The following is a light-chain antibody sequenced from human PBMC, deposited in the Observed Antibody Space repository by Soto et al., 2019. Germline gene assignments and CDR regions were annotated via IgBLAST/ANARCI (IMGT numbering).Light chain of an antibody. J-gene: IGLJ1*01. V-gene: IGLV1-40*01. CDR2: GNS. CDR3: QSYDSSPSGSRV. CDR1: SSNIGAGYD. Sequence: QSVLTQPPSVSGAPGQRVTISCTGSSSNIGAGYDVHWYQQLPGTAPKLLIYGNSNRPSGVPDRFSGSKSGTSASLAITGLQAEDEADYYCQSYDSSPSGSRVFGTGTKLTVL.